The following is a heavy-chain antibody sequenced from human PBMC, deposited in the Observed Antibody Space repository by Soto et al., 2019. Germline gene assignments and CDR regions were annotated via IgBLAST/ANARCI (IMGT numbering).Heavy chain of an antibody. D-gene: IGHD6-13*01. V-gene: IGHV3-30-3*01. J-gene: IGHJ4*02. CDR1: GFTFSSYA. Sequence: GGSLRLSCAASGFTFSSYAMHWVRQAPGKGLEWVAVISYDGSNKYYADSVKGRFTISRDNSKNTLYLQMNSLRAEDTAVYYCARDRKSYSSSWYVFDYWGQGTLVTVSS. CDR3: ARDRKSYSSSWYVFDY. CDR2: ISYDGSNK.